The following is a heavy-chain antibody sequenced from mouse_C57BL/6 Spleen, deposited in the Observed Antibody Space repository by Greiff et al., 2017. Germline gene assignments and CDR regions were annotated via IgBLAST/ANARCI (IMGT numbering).Heavy chain of an antibody. CDR2: ISNGSSTI. CDR1: GFTFSDYG. D-gene: IGHD2-2*01. Sequence: EVMLVESGGGLVKPGGSLKLSCAASGFTFSDYGMHWVRQAPEKGLEWVAYISNGSSTIYYADTVKGRFTISRDNAKNTLFLQMTSLRSEDTAMYYCAGYYYAMDYWGQGTSVTVSS. V-gene: IGHV5-17*01. CDR3: AGYYYAMDY. J-gene: IGHJ4*01.